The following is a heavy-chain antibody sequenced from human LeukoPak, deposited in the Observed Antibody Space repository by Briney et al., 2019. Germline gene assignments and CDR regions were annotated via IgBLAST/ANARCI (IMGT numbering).Heavy chain of an antibody. CDR1: GFTFSTYW. CDR2: ITQDGSEK. CDR3: ARVYSRALYN. J-gene: IGHJ4*02. V-gene: IGHV3-7*01. Sequence: GGPLRLSCAASGFTFSTYWMTWVRQAPGKGLEWVADITQDGSEKYYVDSVKGRFTLSRDNAKNSLYLQMNSLKVEDTAVYYCARVYSRALYNWGQGSLVTVSS. D-gene: IGHD2-15*01.